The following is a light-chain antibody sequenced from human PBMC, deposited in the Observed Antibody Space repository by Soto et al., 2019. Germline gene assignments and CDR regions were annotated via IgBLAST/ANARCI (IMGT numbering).Light chain of an antibody. J-gene: IGKJ4*01. Sequence: EVVMRQSPATLPVSPGEGATLSCRASQGIGDTLAWYQHKPGQTPRLLIYDTSTRATGVPTRFSGSRSGAEFTLTINSLQSEDVAVYYCQPYNNWPLTFGGGTKVEIK. CDR2: DTS. CDR3: QPYNNWPLT. CDR1: QGIGDT. V-gene: IGKV3-15*01.